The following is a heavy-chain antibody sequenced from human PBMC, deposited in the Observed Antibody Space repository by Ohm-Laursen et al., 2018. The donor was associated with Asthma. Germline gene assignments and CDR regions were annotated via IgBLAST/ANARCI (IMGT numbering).Heavy chain of an antibody. CDR1: GFSFSSYT. V-gene: IGHV3-21*01. J-gene: IGHJ3*02. Sequence: GSLRLSCTASGFSFSSYTMNWVRQAPGKGLEWVSSISSSSSYIYYADSVKGRFTISRDNAKNSLYLQMNSLRAEDTAVYYCARDSGSYHDHDAFDIWGQGTTVTVSS. CDR3: ARDSGSYHDHDAFDI. CDR2: ISSSSSYI. D-gene: IGHD1-26*01.